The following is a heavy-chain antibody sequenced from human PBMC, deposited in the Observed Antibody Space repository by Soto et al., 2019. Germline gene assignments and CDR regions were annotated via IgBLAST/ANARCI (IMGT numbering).Heavy chain of an antibody. CDR1: GFTFSRYS. CDR3: ARDPFVVGTTVTTAAFDI. Sequence: GGSLRLSCAASGFTFSRYSMNWVRQAPGKGLEWVSYISSSSSTIYYADSVKGRFTISRDNAKNSLYLQMNSLRAEDTAVYYCARDPFVVGTTVTTAAFDIWCQGTMVTVSS. J-gene: IGHJ3*02. V-gene: IGHV3-48*01. CDR2: ISSSSSTI. D-gene: IGHD4-17*01.